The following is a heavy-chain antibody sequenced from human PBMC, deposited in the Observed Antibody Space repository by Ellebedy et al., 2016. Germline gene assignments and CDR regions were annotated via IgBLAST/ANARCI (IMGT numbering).Heavy chain of an antibody. D-gene: IGHD4-17*01. CDR2: IIPILGIA. CDR3: ARDKYGDYALEGY. J-gene: IGHJ4*02. CDR1: GGTFSSYA. V-gene: IGHV1-69*04. Sequence: SVKVSXXASGGTFSSYAISWVRQAPGQGLEWMGRIIPILGIANYAQKFQGRVTITADKSASTAYMELSSLRSEDTAVYYCARDKYGDYALEGYWGQGTLVTVSS.